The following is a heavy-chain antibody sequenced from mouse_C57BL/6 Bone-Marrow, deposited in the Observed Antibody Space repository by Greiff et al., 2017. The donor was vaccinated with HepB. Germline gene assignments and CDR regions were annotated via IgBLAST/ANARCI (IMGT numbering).Heavy chain of an antibody. Sequence: VQLQQPGAELVKPGASVKLSCKASGYTFTSYWMHWVKQRPGQGLEWIGMIHPNSGSTNYNEKFKSKATLTVDKSSSTAYLQLSSLTSEDAAVYYCAGAYYSNFAWFAYWGQGTLVTVSA. CDR2: IHPNSGST. J-gene: IGHJ3*01. CDR1: GYTFTSYW. V-gene: IGHV1-64*01. CDR3: AGAYYSNFAWFAY. D-gene: IGHD2-5*01.